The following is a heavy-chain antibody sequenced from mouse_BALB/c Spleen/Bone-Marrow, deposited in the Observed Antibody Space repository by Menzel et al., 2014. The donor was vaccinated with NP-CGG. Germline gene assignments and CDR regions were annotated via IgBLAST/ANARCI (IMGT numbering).Heavy chain of an antibody. CDR2: IWAGGST. V-gene: IGHV2-9*02. Sequence: VKLQELGPGLVAPSQSLSITCTVSGFSLTSYGVHWVRQPPGKGLEWLRVIWAGGSTNYNSALMSRLSISKDNSKSQVVLKMNSLQTDDTAMYYCARYGYFYAMDYWGQGTSVTVSS. CDR3: ARYGYFYAMDY. D-gene: IGHD2-2*01. J-gene: IGHJ4*01. CDR1: GFSLTSYG.